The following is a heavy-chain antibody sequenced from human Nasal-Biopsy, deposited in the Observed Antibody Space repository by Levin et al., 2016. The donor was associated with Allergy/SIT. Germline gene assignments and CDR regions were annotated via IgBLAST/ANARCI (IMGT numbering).Heavy chain of an antibody. J-gene: IGHJ4*02. V-gene: IGHV3-30*03. Sequence: GESLKISCAASGFTFSRYGMHWVRQAPGKGLEWVAVISYDGSNEYYGDPVKGRFTISRDNSKNTLSLQMSSLRAEDTAVYYCARGRGGISGWYFEHWGQGTLVTVSS. CDR1: GFTFSRYG. D-gene: IGHD6-19*01. CDR3: ARGRGGISGWYFEH. CDR2: ISYDGSNE.